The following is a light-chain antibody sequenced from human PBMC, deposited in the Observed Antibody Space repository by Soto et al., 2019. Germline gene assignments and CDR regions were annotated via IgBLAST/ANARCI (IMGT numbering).Light chain of an antibody. Sequence: EIVLTQSPGTLSLSPGERATLSCRASQSVSSGYLAWYQQKPGQAPRLLIYAASSRATGIPDRFSGSGCGTDFTLTISRLEPEDFAVYYCQQYCSSPPYTFGQGTKLEIK. V-gene: IGKV3-20*01. J-gene: IGKJ2*01. CDR2: AAS. CDR1: QSVSSGY. CDR3: QQYCSSPPYT.